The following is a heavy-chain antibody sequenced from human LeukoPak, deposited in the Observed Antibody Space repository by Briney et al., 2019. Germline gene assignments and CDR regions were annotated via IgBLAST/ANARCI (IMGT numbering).Heavy chain of an antibody. Sequence: GGSLRLSCAASGFTFSSYSMNWVRQAPGKGLEWVSYISSSSSTIYYADSVKGRFTISRDNAKNSLYLQMNSLRAEDTAVYYCARWGSIRLYDYWGQGTLVTVSS. CDR2: ISSSSSTI. J-gene: IGHJ4*02. CDR3: ARWGSIRLYDY. D-gene: IGHD5-12*01. V-gene: IGHV3-48*04. CDR1: GFTFSSYS.